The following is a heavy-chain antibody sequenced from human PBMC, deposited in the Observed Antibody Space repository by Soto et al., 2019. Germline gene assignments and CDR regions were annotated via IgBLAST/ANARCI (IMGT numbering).Heavy chain of an antibody. J-gene: IGHJ3*01. Sequence: QVQLQESGPGLVKPSQTLSLTCTVSGGSISSGDYYWSWIRQPPGKGLEWIGYIYYSGSNYYNPSLKSRVTISVDTPKNKFSLKLSSVTAADTAVYYCASDYGVITQEGCAFDLWGQGTMVTVSS. D-gene: IGHD3-10*01. CDR1: GGSISSGDYY. V-gene: IGHV4-30-4*01. CDR2: IYYSGSN. CDR3: ASDYGVITQEGCAFDL.